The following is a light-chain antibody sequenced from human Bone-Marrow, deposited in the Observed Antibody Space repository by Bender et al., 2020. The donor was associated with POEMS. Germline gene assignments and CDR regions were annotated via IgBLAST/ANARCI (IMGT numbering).Light chain of an antibody. CDR3: SSPASSDRGV. CDR2: EDT. V-gene: IGLV3-10*01. J-gene: IGLJ3*02. Sequence: SYELTQPPSVSVSPGQTARITCSGDGFAKKYTYWYQQKSGQAPVLFIYEDTKRPSGVHERFSGSSSGTVASLTISGAQVEDEAEYYCSSPASSDRGVFGGGTKLTVL. CDR1: GFAKKY.